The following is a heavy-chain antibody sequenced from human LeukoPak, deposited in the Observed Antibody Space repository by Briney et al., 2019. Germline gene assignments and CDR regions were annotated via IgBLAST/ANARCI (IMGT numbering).Heavy chain of an antibody. CDR3: AREPGIAATGTFRAWFDP. J-gene: IGHJ5*01. V-gene: IGHV4-38-2*02. Sequence: SETLSLTCTVSGYSISSGYYWGWIRQPPGKGLEWIGIIYHSGSTYYTPSLKSRVTISVDTSKNQFSLKLSSVTAADTAVYYCAREPGIAATGTFRAWFDPWGQGTLATVSS. CDR1: GYSISSGYY. CDR2: IYHSGST. D-gene: IGHD6-13*01.